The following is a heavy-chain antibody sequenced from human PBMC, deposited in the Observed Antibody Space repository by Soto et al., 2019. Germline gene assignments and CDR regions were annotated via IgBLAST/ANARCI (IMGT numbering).Heavy chain of an antibody. J-gene: IGHJ6*02. CDR3: AAEVYSYGYYYYGMDV. D-gene: IGHD5-18*01. CDR1: GFTFTSSA. V-gene: IGHV1-58*01. Sequence: QMQLVQSGPEVKKPGTSVKVSCKASGFTFTSSAVQWVRQARGQRLEWIGWIVVGSGNTNYAQKFQERVTITRDMSTSTAYMELSSLRSEDTAVYYCAAEVYSYGYYYYGMDVWGQGTTVTVSS. CDR2: IVVGSGNT.